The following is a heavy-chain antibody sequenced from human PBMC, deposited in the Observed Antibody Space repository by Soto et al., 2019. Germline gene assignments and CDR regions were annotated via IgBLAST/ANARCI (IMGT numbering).Heavy chain of an antibody. CDR2: VSYDEITK. CDR1: GFTCSSYG. J-gene: IGHJ4*02. D-gene: IGHD5-18*01. V-gene: IGHV3-30*18. CDR3: AKPLGLLRRAMAQGSDY. Sequence: QVQLVASGGGVVQPGRSLRLSCAASGFTCSSYGMNWVRQAPGKGLEWVAVVSYDEITKYYADSVKGRFTISRDNSKNTVYLQMNSLRPEDTAVYYCAKPLGLLRRAMAQGSDYWGQGTLVTVSS.